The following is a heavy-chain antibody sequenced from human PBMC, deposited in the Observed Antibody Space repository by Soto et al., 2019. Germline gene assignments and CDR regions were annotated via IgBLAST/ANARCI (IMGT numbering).Heavy chain of an antibody. J-gene: IGHJ4*02. CDR1: GDSVSSNSAA. CDR2: TSYRSKWYN. Sequence: PSQTLSLTCDISGDSVSSNSAAWNWIRQSPSRGLEWLGWTSYRSKWYNDYAVSVKSRITINPDTCKNQFSLQLNSVTPEDTALYYCAISDRGGFGFDYWGQGALVTVSS. D-gene: IGHD3-22*01. V-gene: IGHV6-1*01. CDR3: AISDRGGFGFDY.